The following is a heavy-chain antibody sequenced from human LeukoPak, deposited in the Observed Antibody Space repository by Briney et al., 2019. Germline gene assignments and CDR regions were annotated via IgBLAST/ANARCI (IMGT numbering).Heavy chain of an antibody. CDR3: ARVLAVAGDY. D-gene: IGHD6-19*01. CDR1: GFTFSSYS. J-gene: IGHJ4*02. Sequence: PGGSLRLSRAASGFTFSSYSMNWVRQAPGKGLEWVSSISSSSSYIYYADSVKGRFTISRDNAKNSLYLQMNSLRAEDTAVYYCARVLAVAGDYWGQGTLVTVSS. CDR2: ISSSSSYI. V-gene: IGHV3-21*01.